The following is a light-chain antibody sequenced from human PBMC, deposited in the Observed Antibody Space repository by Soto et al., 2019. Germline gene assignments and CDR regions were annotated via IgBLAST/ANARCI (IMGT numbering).Light chain of an antibody. CDR1: QSVSSSY. CDR3: QQYGSSPRT. V-gene: IGKV3-20*01. Sequence: ESVLTQSPGTLSLSPGERATLSCRASQSVSSSYFAWYQQKPGPAPRLLICGASSRATGIPDRFSGSGSGTDFTLTINRLEPEDFAVYYCQQYGSSPRTFGQGTKVDNK. J-gene: IGKJ1*01. CDR2: GAS.